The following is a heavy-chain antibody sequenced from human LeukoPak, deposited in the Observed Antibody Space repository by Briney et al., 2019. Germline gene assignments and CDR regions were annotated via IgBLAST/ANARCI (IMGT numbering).Heavy chain of an antibody. V-gene: IGHV3-7*01. CDR2: IKQDGSEK. J-gene: IGHJ3*02. D-gene: IGHD6-6*01. CDR3: AREDGSSPSFDI. Sequence: GGSLRLSCAASGFTFSSYSMSWVRQAPGKGLEWVANIKQDGSEKYYVDSVKGRFTISRDNAKNSLYLQMNSLRAEDTAVYYCAREDGSSPSFDIWGQGTMVTVSP. CDR1: GFTFSSYS.